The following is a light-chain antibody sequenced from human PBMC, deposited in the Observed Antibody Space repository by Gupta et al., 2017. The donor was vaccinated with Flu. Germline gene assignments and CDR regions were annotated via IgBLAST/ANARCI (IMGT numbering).Light chain of an antibody. V-gene: IGLV2-14*01. Sequence: QSALTQPASVSGSPGQSINISCTGTSSDVGGYNYVSWYPQHPGKAPKLMIYEVSNRPSGVSNRFSGSKSGNTASLTISGRQAEDEADYYCSSYTSSSTRVFGTGTKVTVL. CDR1: SSDVGGYNY. CDR3: SSYTSSSTRV. J-gene: IGLJ1*01. CDR2: EVS.